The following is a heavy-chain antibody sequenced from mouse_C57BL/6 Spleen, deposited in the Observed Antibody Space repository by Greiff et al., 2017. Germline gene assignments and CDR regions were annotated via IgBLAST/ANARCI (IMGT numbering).Heavy chain of an antibody. CDR3: ARRYYGRSYGYFDV. CDR1: GFTFSDYG. Sequence: EVKLVESGGGLVKPGGSLKLSCAASGFTFSDYGMHWVRQAPEKGLEWVAYISSGSSTIYYADTVKGRFTISRDNAKNTLFLQMTSLRSEDTAMYYCARRYYGRSYGYFDVWGTGTTVTVSS. CDR2: ISSGSSTI. J-gene: IGHJ1*03. V-gene: IGHV5-17*01. D-gene: IGHD1-1*01.